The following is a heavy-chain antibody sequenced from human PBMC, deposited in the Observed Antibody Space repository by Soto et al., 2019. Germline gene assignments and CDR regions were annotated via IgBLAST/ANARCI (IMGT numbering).Heavy chain of an antibody. V-gene: IGHV1-18*04. D-gene: IGHD3-9*01. J-gene: IGHJ5*02. CDR2: ISAYNGNT. CDR3: ARDRALDTLTGYYQLNCFDP. CDR1: GYTFTSYG. Sequence: QVQLVQCGAEVKKPGASVKVSCKDSGYTFTSYGISWLRQAPGQGLAWRGWISAYNGNTNYAQKLQCRVTMTTDTSTSTAYMELRSLRCDDTAVYYCARDRALDTLTGYYQLNCFDPWGQGTLDTVSS.